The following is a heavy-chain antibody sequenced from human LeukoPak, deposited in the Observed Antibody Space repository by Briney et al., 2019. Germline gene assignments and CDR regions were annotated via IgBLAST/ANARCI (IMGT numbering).Heavy chain of an antibody. CDR1: GYTFTGYY. V-gene: IGHV1-2*02. D-gene: IGHD3-22*01. J-gene: IGHJ6*02. CDR3: ARDVSSGRYYYYYGMDV. Sequence: VASVKVSCKASGYTFTGYYMHWVRQAPGQGLEWMGWINPNSGGTNYAQKFQGRVTMTRDTSIRTAYMELSRLRSDDTAVYYCARDVSSGRYYYYYGMDVWGQGTTVTVSS. CDR2: INPNSGGT.